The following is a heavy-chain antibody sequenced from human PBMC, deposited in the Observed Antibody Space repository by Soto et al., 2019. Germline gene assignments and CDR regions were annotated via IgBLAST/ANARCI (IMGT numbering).Heavy chain of an antibody. D-gene: IGHD2-15*01. CDR2: IIPIFGTA. Sequence: GASVKVSSKAPGAPFSSYATSWVRQPPGQGLEWMGGIIPIFGTANYAQKFQGRVTITADESTSTAYMELSSLRSEDTAAYYCARKARYCSGGSCYSGLGYWGQGTLVTVSS. CDR1: GAPFSSYA. J-gene: IGHJ4*02. V-gene: IGHV1-69*13. CDR3: ARKARYCSGGSCYSGLGY.